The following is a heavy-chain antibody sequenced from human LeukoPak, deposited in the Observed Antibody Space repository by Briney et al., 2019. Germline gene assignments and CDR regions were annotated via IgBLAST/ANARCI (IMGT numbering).Heavy chain of an antibody. D-gene: IGHD2-15*01. CDR1: GLTFSRYP. V-gene: IGHV3-23*01. Sequence: GGSLRLSCAASGLTFSRYPMSWVRQAPGKGLEWVSTINDRGDTTYYADSVKGRFTISRHNSRSTQYLQMDSLRAEDTALYYCTKADATRGDYWGQGTLVTVSP. CDR3: TKADATRGDY. CDR2: INDRGDTT. J-gene: IGHJ4*02.